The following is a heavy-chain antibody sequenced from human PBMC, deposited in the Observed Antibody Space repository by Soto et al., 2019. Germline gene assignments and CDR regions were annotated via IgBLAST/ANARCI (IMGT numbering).Heavy chain of an antibody. CDR2: IIPILNSP. CDR1: GGTFGSYA. J-gene: IGHJ4*02. D-gene: IGHD3-22*01. Sequence: QVQLVQSGAEVKKPGSSVKVSCKASGGTFGSYAITWVRRAPGQGLEWLGGIIPILNSPAYAQKFKARVVITADEITNTAYMELNSLRFDDTAVYYCARDWSRYYDNSGLIWFYWGQGSLVTVSS. CDR3: ARDWSRYYDNSGLIWFY. V-gene: IGHV1-69*01.